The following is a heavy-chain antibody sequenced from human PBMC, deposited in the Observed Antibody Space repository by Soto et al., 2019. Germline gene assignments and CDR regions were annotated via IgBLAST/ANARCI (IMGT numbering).Heavy chain of an antibody. Sequence: ASVKVSCKASGYTFTGYYMHWVRQAPGQGLEWMGWINPNSGGTNYAQKFQGRVTMTRDTSISTAYMELSRLRSDDTAVYYCARDRRAVAGRSYFDYWGQGTLVTVSS. V-gene: IGHV1-2*02. CDR3: ARDRRAVAGRSYFDY. J-gene: IGHJ4*02. D-gene: IGHD6-19*01. CDR2: INPNSGGT. CDR1: GYTFTGYY.